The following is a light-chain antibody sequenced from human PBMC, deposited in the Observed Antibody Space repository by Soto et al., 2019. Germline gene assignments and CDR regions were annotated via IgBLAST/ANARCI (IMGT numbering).Light chain of an antibody. CDR2: AAS. CDR1: QHISTY. CDR3: QQASTIPRT. J-gene: IGKJ1*01. Sequence: DIQMTQSPSSLSASVGDRVTISCRSSQHISTYLNWYQHKPGKAPKLLVYAASTLQSGVPSRFSGSGSGTDLRLTISSLQPEDFAPYYCQQASTIPRTFGQGTKVDLK. V-gene: IGKV1-39*01.